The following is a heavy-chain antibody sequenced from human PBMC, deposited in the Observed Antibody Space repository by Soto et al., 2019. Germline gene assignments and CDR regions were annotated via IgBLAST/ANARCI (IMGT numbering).Heavy chain of an antibody. D-gene: IGHD3-10*01. V-gene: IGHV1-46*03. Sequence: QVQLVQSGAEVKKPGASVKVSCKASGYTFTSYYMHWVRQAPGQGLEWMGIINPSGGSTSYAQKFQGRVTMTRDTYKSTVHVDLSSLRSEERAVYYGGRRGDYYGSGNWLDPWGQGPLVTVSS. CDR3: GRRGDYYGSGNWLDP. CDR2: INPSGGST. J-gene: IGHJ5*02. CDR1: GYTFTSYY.